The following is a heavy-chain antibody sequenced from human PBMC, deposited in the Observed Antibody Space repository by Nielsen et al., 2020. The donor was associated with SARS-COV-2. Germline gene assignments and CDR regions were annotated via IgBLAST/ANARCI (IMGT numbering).Heavy chain of an antibody. CDR2: IYYSGST. CDR1: GGSISSGGYY. Sequence: SETLSLTCTVSGGSISSGGYYWSWIRQHPGKGLEWIGYIYYSGSTYYNPSLKSRVTISVDTSKNQFSLKLSSVTAADTAVYYCAGTHDYGDYGPLNYWGQGTLVTVSS. V-gene: IGHV4-31*03. J-gene: IGHJ4*02. D-gene: IGHD4-17*01. CDR3: AGTHDYGDYGPLNY.